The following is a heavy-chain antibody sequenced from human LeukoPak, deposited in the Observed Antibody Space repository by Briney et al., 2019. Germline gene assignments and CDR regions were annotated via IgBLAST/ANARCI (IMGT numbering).Heavy chain of an antibody. D-gene: IGHD6-19*01. J-gene: IGHJ4*02. CDR3: ARHRIAVAGTLTANFDY. CDR1: GYSISSGYY. V-gene: IGHV4-38-2*02. Sequence: KSSETLSLTCTVSGYSISSGYYWGWIRQPPGKGLEWIGSIYYSGSTYYNPSLKSRVTISVDTSKNQFSLKLSSVIAADTAVYYCARHRIAVAGTLTANFDYWGQGTLVTASS. CDR2: IYYSGST.